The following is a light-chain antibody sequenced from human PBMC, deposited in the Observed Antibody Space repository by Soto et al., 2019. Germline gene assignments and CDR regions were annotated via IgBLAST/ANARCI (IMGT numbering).Light chain of an antibody. J-gene: IGKJ4*01. CDR1: QGISSY. V-gene: IGKV1-8*01. Sequence: AIRMTQSPSSLSASTGDRVTITCRASQGISSYLAWYQQKPGKAPKLLFYAASTLQSGVPSRFSGSGSGTDFTLTISCLQSEDFATYYCQQYYSYPRGLTLDGGTKVDI. CDR3: QQYYSYPRGLT. CDR2: AAS.